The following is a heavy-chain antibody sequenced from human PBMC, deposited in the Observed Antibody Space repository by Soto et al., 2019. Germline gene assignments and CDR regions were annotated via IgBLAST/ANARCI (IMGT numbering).Heavy chain of an antibody. CDR1: GYNFNTYW. Sequence: GESLKISCKGSGYNFNTYWIDWGRQVPGKGLEWMGIIYPGDSDTKYSPSFQGQVTISVDKSTNTAYLQWSSLKASDTAIYYCARPQELGSRYIGADVWGQGTTVTVSS. V-gene: IGHV5-51*01. CDR2: IYPGDSDT. CDR3: ARPQELGSRYIGADV. D-gene: IGHD1-20*01. J-gene: IGHJ6*02.